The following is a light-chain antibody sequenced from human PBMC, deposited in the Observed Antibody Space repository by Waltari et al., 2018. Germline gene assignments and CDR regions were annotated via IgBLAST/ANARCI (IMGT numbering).Light chain of an antibody. J-gene: IGLJ2*01. CDR1: RYNIRSKY. CDR3: AAWDDSLSGPLVV. CDR2: SNN. Sequence: QHVLTPLPAAPGTPGPRVTISCFGPRYNIRSKYVPWYLQLPGTAPKLLIYSNNQRPSGVPDRFSGSKSGTSASLAISGLRSEDEADYYCAAWDDSLSGPLVVFGGGTKLTVL. V-gene: IGLV1-47*02.